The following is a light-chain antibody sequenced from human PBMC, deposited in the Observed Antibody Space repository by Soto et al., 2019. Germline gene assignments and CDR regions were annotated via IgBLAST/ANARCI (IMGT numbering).Light chain of an antibody. V-gene: IGKV1-39*01. CDR3: QQSHGIPYT. CDR1: QCISTY. J-gene: IGKJ2*01. Sequence: DIQMTQSPFSLSASVEDRVTITYRASQCISTYVNWYQQKAAKAPKLLIYAASRLQSEVPSRFAGGGSDTEFTLTITSLQPEDFATYYCQQSHGIPYTFGQGTKLEIK. CDR2: AAS.